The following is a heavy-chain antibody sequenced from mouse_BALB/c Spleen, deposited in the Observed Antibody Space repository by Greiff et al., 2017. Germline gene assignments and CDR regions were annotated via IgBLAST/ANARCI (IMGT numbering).Heavy chain of an antibody. CDR2: INPDSSTI. Sequence: EVQGVESGGGLVQPGGSLKLSCAASGFDFSRYWMSWVRQAPGKGLEWIGEINPDSSTINYTPSLKDKFIISRDNAKNTLYLQMSKVRSEDTALYYCARGDGGGVLSFAYWGQGTLVTVSA. J-gene: IGHJ3*01. CDR3: ARGDGGGVLSFAY. CDR1: GFDFSRYW. V-gene: IGHV4-1*02. D-gene: IGHD1-2*01.